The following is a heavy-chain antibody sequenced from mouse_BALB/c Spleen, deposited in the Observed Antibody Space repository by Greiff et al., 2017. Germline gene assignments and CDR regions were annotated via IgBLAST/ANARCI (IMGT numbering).Heavy chain of an antibody. CDR3: ARLYYYGRGYYFDY. J-gene: IGHJ2*01. D-gene: IGHD1-1*01. CDR1: GFTFSSYT. Sequence: EVMLVESGGGLVQPGGSLKLSCAASGFTFSSYTMSWVRQTPEKRLEWVAYISNGGGSTYYPDTVKGRFTISRDNAENTLYLQMSSLKSEDTAMYYCARLYYYGRGYYFDYWGQGTTLTVSS. V-gene: IGHV5-12-2*01. CDR2: ISNGGGST.